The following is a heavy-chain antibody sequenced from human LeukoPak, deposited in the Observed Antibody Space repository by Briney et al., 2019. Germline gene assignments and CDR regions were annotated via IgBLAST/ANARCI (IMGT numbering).Heavy chain of an antibody. J-gene: IGHJ6*02. D-gene: IGHD3-3*01. Sequence: GGSLRLSCAASNFAFSSYSMHWVRQAPGKGLEWVAVISYDESNIYYAASVKGRFSISRDNSKNTLFLQMNSLRAEDTAVYYCARVQGFWSGYYVGYYYYYGMDVWGQGTTVTVSS. CDR2: ISYDESNI. CDR3: ARVQGFWSGYYVGYYYYYGMDV. CDR1: NFAFSSYS. V-gene: IGHV3-30*04.